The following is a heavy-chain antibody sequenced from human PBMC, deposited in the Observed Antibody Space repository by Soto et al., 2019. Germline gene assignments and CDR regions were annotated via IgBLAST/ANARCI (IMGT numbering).Heavy chain of an antibody. CDR1: GGTFSSYA. CDR2: IIPIFGTA. D-gene: IGHD2-15*01. J-gene: IGHJ5*02. V-gene: IGHV1-69*12. Sequence: QVQLVQSGAEVKKPGSSVKVSCKASGGTFSSYAISWVRQAPGQGLGWMGGIIPIFGTANYAQKFQGRVTTTADESTRTASMALSRLRTEDTAVYYCVREVVVAATGWFDHWGQGTLVTVSS. CDR3: VREVVVAATGWFDH.